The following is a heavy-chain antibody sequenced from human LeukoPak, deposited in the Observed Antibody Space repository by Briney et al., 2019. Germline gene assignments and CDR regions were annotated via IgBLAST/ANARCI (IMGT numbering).Heavy chain of an antibody. CDR2: INPSGGST. V-gene: IGHV1-46*01. D-gene: IGHD3-22*01. Sequence: ASVKVSCKASGYTFTSYYMHWVRQAPGQGLEWMGIINPSGGSTSYAQKFQGRVTMTRDTSTSTVYMELSSLRSEDTAVYYCAKVGGYYDSSGSTDYWGQGTLVTVSS. CDR1: GYTFTSYY. CDR3: AKVGGYYDSSGSTDY. J-gene: IGHJ4*02.